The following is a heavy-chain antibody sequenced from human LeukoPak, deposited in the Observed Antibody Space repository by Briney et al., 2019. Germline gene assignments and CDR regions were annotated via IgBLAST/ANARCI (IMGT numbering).Heavy chain of an antibody. J-gene: IGHJ4*02. V-gene: IGHV3-74*01. Sequence: GRSLRLSCAASGFTFSSYWMHWVRQAPGKGLVWVSRINSDGSSTSYADSVKSRFTISRDNAKNTLYLQMNSLRAEDTAVYYCAREHYDSSGYPPQYYFDYWGQGTLVTVSS. CDR1: GFTFSSYW. D-gene: IGHD3-22*01. CDR2: INSDGSST. CDR3: AREHYDSSGYPPQYYFDY.